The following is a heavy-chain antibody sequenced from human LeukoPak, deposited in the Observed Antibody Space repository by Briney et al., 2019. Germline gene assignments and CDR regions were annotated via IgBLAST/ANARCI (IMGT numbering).Heavy chain of an antibody. J-gene: IGHJ5*02. CDR3: ARVTSRLGWFDP. CDR1: GGSISSSSYY. D-gene: IGHD1-14*01. CDR2: IYYSGST. V-gene: IGHV4-39*07. Sequence: PETLSLTCTVSGGSISSSSYYWGWIRQPPGKGLEWIGSIYYSGSTYYNPSLKSRVTISVDTSKNQFSLKLRSVTAADTAVYYCARVTSRLGWFDPWGQGTLVTVSS.